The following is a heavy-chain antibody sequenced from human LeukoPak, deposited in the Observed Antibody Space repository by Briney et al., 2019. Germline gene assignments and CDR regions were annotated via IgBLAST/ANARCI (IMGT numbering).Heavy chain of an antibody. J-gene: IGHJ4*02. D-gene: IGHD3-10*01. V-gene: IGHV4-39*07. CDR3: ARGYGSGSYPIDY. CDR1: GGSISSSSYY. Sequence: SETLSLTCTVSGGSISSSSYYWGWIRQPPGKGLEWIGSIYYSGSTYYNPSLKSRVTISVDTSKNQFSLKLSSVTAADTAVYYCARGYGSGSYPIDYWGQGTLVTVSS. CDR2: IYYSGST.